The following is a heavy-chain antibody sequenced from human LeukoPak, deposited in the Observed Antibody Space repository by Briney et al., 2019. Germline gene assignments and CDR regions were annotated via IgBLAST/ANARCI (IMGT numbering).Heavy chain of an antibody. CDR1: GFTVSDNH. J-gene: IGHJ4*02. D-gene: IGHD6-19*01. V-gene: IGHV3-53*01. CDR3: ARGPLIAVTGTGY. Sequence: GGSLRLSCAASGFTVSDNHMSWVRQAPGKGLEWVSVIYTGGSTFYADSVKGRFTMSRDNAKNSLYLQMNSLRAEDTAVYHCARGPLIAVTGTGYWGQGTLVTVSS. CDR2: IYTGGST.